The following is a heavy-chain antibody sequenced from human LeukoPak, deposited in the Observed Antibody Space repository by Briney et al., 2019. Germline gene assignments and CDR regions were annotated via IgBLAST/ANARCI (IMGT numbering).Heavy chain of an antibody. V-gene: IGHV4-61*01. CDR2: IYYSGST. CDR3: ARDYGLIVGARGWFDP. Sequence: SETLSLTCTVSGGSISSSSYYWGWIRQPPGKGLEWIGYIYYSGSTNYNPSLKSRVTISVDTSKNQFSLKLSSVTAADTAVYYCARDYGLIVGARGWFDPWGQGTLVTVSS. CDR1: GGSISSSSYY. J-gene: IGHJ5*02. D-gene: IGHD1-26*01.